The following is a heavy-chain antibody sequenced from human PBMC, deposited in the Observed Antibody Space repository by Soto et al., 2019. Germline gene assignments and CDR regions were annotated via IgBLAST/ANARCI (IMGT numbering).Heavy chain of an antibody. D-gene: IGHD3-9*01. Sequence: QVQLQESGLGLVKPSETLSLTATVSGASISNTGFYWSWIRQPPGKGLEWIGYIYSSGSTTYNSSLKSRVTISLDTSKNQVSLNLTSVTAADTAMYYCARTTGSRSLDVWGHGTMVSVSS. CDR3: ARTTGSRSLDV. V-gene: IGHV4-61*08. CDR2: IYSSGST. CDR1: GASISNTGFY. J-gene: IGHJ3*01.